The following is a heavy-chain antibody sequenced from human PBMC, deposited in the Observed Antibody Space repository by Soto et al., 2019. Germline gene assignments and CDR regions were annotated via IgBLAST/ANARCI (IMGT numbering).Heavy chain of an antibody. CDR3: ARAPSGSGSNAFDI. Sequence: GGSLRLSCAASGFTFSSYSMNWVRQAPGKGLEWVSYISSSSSTIYYADSVKGRFTISRDNAKNSLYLQMNSLRAEDTAVYYCARAPSGSGSNAFDIWGQGTMVTVSS. J-gene: IGHJ3*02. V-gene: IGHV3-48*01. CDR2: ISSSSSTI. CDR1: GFTFSSYS. D-gene: IGHD3-10*01.